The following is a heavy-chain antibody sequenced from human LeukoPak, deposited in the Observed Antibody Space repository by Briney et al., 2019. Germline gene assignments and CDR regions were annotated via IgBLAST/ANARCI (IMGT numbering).Heavy chain of an antibody. V-gene: IGHV3-66*01. J-gene: IGHJ4*02. D-gene: IGHD6-19*01. CDR3: ASRSGGDY. CDR2: IYSGGST. Sequence: GGSLRLSCAASGFTFSGYAMRWVRQAPGKGLEWVSVIYSGGSTYYADSVKGRFSISRDNSKNTLYLQMNSLRAEDTAVYYCASRSGGDYWGQGTLVTVSS. CDR1: GFTFSGYA.